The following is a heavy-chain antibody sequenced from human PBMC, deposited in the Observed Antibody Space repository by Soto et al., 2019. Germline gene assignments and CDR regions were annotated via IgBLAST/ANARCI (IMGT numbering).Heavy chain of an antibody. J-gene: IGHJ4*02. V-gene: IGHV3-49*04. CDR1: GLAFSEDT. CDR3: VKNLPSGSESYSRRKGFGDY. Sequence: PGGSLRLSCSASGLAFSEDTLSWVRQSPGKGLEWVCVIRTKHYGETAEYAASVKGRFTVSRDDSKSVAYLQMNSPKTEDTGVYYCVKNLPSGSESYSRRKGFGDYRGRGTLVT. D-gene: IGHD3-10*01. CDR2: IRTKHYGETA.